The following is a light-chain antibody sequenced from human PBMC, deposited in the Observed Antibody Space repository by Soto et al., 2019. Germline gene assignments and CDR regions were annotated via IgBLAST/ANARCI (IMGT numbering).Light chain of an antibody. CDR3: QQYENYWT. V-gene: IGKV1-5*01. Sequence: DIQMTQSPPTLSASVGDRVTITCRASQPISSWLAWYHQKPGKAPKLLIYDASNLESGVPSRFSDSGSGSEFTLTISSPQPEDFGSDYCQQYENYWTFGRGTKVVIK. J-gene: IGKJ1*01. CDR2: DAS. CDR1: QPISSW.